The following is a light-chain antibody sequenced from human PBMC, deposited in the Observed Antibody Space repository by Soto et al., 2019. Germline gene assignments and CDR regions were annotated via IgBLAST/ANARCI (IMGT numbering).Light chain of an antibody. CDR3: QQYGSSSWT. V-gene: IGKV3-20*01. Sequence: DIVSTQPPGTLSLSPGETPTLSCSASQSVSGNYLAWYQQRPGQAPRLLIYDASRRATGIPDRFSGSGSGTDFTLTIGRLETEDFAAYYCQQYGSSSWTFGQGTKVDIK. J-gene: IGKJ1*01. CDR2: DAS. CDR1: QSVSGNY.